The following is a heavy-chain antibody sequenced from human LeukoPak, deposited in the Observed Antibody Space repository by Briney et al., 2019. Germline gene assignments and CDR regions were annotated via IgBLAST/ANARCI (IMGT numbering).Heavy chain of an antibody. CDR2: ISTSSVYK. CDR1: GFTFTNYN. V-gene: IGHV3-21*04. Sequence: GGSLRLSCSASGFTFTNYNMNWVRQAPGKGLEWVSSISTSSVYKHYADSVKGRFTISRDSATNSVYLQMNSLRAEDTAFYYCARDDLRDEGFDVWDQGTMVTVSS. CDR3: ARDDLRDEGFDV. J-gene: IGHJ3*01.